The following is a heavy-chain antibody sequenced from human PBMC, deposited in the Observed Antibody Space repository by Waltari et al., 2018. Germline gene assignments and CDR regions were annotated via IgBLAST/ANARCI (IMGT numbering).Heavy chain of an antibody. CDR3: AKGSPYYYDSSGYRGPHAFDI. CDR1: GFTFSSSG. J-gene: IGHJ3*02. CDR2: IRYDGSKK. V-gene: IGHV3-30*02. D-gene: IGHD3-22*01. Sequence: QVQLVESGGGVVQPGGSLSLSCASSGFTFSSSGLHWVRPATGKGLAWVAFIRYDGSKKYYADSVKGRFTISRDNSKNTLYLQMNSLRAEDTAVYYCAKGSPYYYDSSGYRGPHAFDIWGQGTMVTVSS.